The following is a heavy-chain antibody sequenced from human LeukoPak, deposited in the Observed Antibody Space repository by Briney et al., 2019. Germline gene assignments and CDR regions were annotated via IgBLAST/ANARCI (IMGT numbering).Heavy chain of an antibody. D-gene: IGHD2-15*01. CDR3: AIQQVAYYYYYGMDV. CDR2: IYPGDSDT. V-gene: IGHV5-51*01. Sequence: GESLKISCKGSGYSFTTYWIAWVRQMPGKGLEWMGIIYPGDSDTRYSPSFQGQVTISADKSISTAFLQWSSLKASDTAMYYCAIQQVAYYYYYGMDVWGKGTTVTVSS. J-gene: IGHJ6*04. CDR1: GYSFTTYW.